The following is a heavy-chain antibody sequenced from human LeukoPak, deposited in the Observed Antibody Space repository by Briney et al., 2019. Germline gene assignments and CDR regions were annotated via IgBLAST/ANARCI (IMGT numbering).Heavy chain of an antibody. V-gene: IGHV3-23*01. J-gene: IGHJ4*02. Sequence: GGSLRLSCAASGFTFSSYWMHWVRQAPGKGLEWVSAISGSGGSTYYADSVKGRFTISRDNSKNTLYLQMNSLRAEDTAVYYCAKDLKYCSSTSCPYYFDYWGQGTLVTVSS. CDR3: AKDLKYCSSTSCPYYFDY. CDR1: GFTFSSYW. D-gene: IGHD2-2*01. CDR2: ISGSGGST.